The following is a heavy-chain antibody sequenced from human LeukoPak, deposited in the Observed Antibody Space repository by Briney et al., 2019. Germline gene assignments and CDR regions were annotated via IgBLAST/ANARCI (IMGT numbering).Heavy chain of an antibody. Sequence: GGSLRLSCAASGFTFSSYSMNWVRQAPGKGLEWVSSISSSSGYIYYADSVKGRFTISRDNAKNSLYLQMNSLRAEDTAVYYCARDRGGSYSSGWYAFDIWGQGTMVTVSS. CDR1: GFTFSSYS. V-gene: IGHV3-21*01. D-gene: IGHD6-19*01. CDR3: ARDRGGSYSSGWYAFDI. CDR2: ISSSSGYI. J-gene: IGHJ3*02.